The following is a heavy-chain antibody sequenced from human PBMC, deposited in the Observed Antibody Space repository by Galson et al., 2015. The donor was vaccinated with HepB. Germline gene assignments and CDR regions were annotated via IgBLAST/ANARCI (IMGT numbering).Heavy chain of an antibody. J-gene: IGHJ6*03. V-gene: IGHV3-49*03. CDR1: GFTFGDYA. CDR2: IRSKAYGGTT. Sequence: SLRLSCAASGFTFGDYAMSWFRQAPGKGLEWVGFIRSKAYGGTTEYAASVKGRFTISRDDSKSIAYLQMNSLKTEDTAVYYCTRDLGYAYYYYYMDVWGKGTTVTVSS. CDR3: TRDLGYAYYYYYMDV. D-gene: IGHD5-12*01.